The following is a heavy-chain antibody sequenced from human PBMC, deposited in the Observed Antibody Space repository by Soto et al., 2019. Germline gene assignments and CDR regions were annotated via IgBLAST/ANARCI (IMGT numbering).Heavy chain of an antibody. V-gene: IGHV3-30*18. CDR2: IAYDGSNK. J-gene: IGHJ6*02. CDR1: GFTFSSYG. Sequence: GGSLRLSFAASGFTFSSYGRHWVRQAPGKGREWVAVIAYDGSNKYYTDTGKGRFTISRDNSKNTLYMQMNSLRAEDTAVYYCAKDLVDYDFWSGYYTLGDYYYGMDVWGQGPTVTVSS. CDR3: AKDLVDYDFWSGYYTLGDYYYGMDV. D-gene: IGHD3-3*01.